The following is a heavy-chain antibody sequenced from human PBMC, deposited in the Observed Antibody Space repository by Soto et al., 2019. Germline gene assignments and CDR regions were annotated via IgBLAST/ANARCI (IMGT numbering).Heavy chain of an antibody. CDR3: ARGYSSSSRYGMDV. D-gene: IGHD6-6*01. Sequence: QVQLQESGPGLVKPSETLSLTCTVSGGSISSYYWSWIRQPPGKGLEWIGYIDYRGSTNYIPSLKSRVTMSVDTSKSQFSLKLSSVTAADTAVYYCARGYSSSSRYGMDVWGQGTTVTVSS. CDR1: GGSISSYY. V-gene: IGHV4-59*01. J-gene: IGHJ6*02. CDR2: IDYRGST.